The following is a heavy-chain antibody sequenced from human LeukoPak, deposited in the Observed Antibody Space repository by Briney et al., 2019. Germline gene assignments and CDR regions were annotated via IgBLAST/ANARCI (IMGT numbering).Heavy chain of an antibody. CDR3: AREGSRSSSPVDY. CDR2: IYYSGTT. J-gene: IGHJ4*02. Sequence: TSETLSLTCTVSGGSISGYYWSWNRQPPGKGLEWIGYIYYSGTTNYNPSLKSRVTISVDKSKNQFSLKLSSVTAADTAVYYCAREGSRSSSPVDYWGQGTLVTVSS. V-gene: IGHV4-59*12. D-gene: IGHD6-6*01. CDR1: GGSISGYY.